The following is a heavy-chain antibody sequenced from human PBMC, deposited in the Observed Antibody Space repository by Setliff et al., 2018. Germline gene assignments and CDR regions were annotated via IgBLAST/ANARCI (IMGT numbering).Heavy chain of an antibody. Sequence: SGPTLVNPTQTLTLTCTFSGFSLSTTETHVSWIRQPPGKAPEWLARLDWDDDKFYNTSLRSRLTLSKDTSKNQVILTMTDMDPADTATYYCARLPPLVQNNGASNHAFDVWGPGAVVTVSS. CDR2: LDWDDDK. J-gene: IGHJ3*01. V-gene: IGHV2-70*04. CDR3: ARLPPLVQNNGASNHAFDV. D-gene: IGHD6-6*01. CDR1: GFSLSTTETH.